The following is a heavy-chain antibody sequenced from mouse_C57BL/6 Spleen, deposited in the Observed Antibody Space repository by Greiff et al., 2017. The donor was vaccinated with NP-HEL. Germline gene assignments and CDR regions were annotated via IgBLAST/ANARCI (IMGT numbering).Heavy chain of an antibody. CDR1: GYTFTSYW. D-gene: IGHD1-1*01. J-gene: IGHJ2*01. V-gene: IGHV1-52*01. CDR3: ARLGCGSGNYFDY. CDR2: IDPSDSET. Sequence: QVQLQQPGAELVRPGSSVKLSCKASGYTFTSYWMHWVKQRPIQGLEWIGNIDPSDSETHYNQKFKDKATLTVDKSSSTAYMQLSSLTSEDSAVYYCARLGCGSGNYFDYWGQGTTLTVSS.